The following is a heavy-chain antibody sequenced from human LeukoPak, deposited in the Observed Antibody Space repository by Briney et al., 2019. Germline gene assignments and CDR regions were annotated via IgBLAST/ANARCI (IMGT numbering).Heavy chain of an antibody. Sequence: PSETLSLTCAVYGGSFSGYYWSWIRQPPGKGLEWIGEINHSGSTNYNPSLKSRVTISVDTSKNQFSLKLSSVTAADTAVYYCARVGQDQYNWNDEAGADYWGQGTLVTVSS. D-gene: IGHD1-1*01. CDR1: GGSFSGYY. CDR2: INHSGST. CDR3: ARVGQDQYNWNDEAGADY. J-gene: IGHJ4*02. V-gene: IGHV4-34*01.